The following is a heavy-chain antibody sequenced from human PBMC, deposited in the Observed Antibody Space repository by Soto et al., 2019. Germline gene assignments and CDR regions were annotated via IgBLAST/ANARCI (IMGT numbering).Heavy chain of an antibody. V-gene: IGHV3-23*01. CDR1: EFYFSSYA. J-gene: IGHJ4*02. CDR3: ATYSSPLDY. CDR2: ISATGTTT. Sequence: EVQLMESGGGLVQPGGSLRLSCAASEFYFSSYALNWVRQAPGKGLAWVSAISATGTTTYYADSVKGRFTISRDNSKSTLLLQMYSLSPEDTAVYYCATYSSPLDYWGQGTLVTVSS. D-gene: IGHD6-13*01.